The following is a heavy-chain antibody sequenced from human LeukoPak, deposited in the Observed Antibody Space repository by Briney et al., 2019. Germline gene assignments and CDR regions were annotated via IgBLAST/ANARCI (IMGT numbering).Heavy chain of an antibody. CDR1: GFTFSSYE. D-gene: IGHD3-3*01. V-gene: IGHV3-48*03. J-gene: IGHJ4*02. Sequence: PRGSLRLSCAASGFTFSSYEMNWVRQAPGKGLEWVSYISSSGSTIYYADSVKGRFTISRDNAKNSLYLQMNSLRAEDTAVYYCARVLSGRGLFDYWGQGTLVTVSS. CDR3: ARVLSGRGLFDY. CDR2: ISSSGSTI.